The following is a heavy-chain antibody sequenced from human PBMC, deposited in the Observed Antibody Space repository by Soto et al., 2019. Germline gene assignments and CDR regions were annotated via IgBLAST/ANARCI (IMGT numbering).Heavy chain of an antibody. Sequence: QLQLQESGPGLVKPSETLSLTCTVSGGSISSSSYYWGWIRQPPGKGLEWIGSIYYSGSTYYNPSLKSQVTISVDTSKNQFSLKLSSVTAADTAVYYCARQYSYASLYYYYYYMDVWGKGTTVTVSS. CDR3: ARQYSYASLYYYYYYMDV. D-gene: IGHD5-18*01. CDR1: GGSISSSSYY. V-gene: IGHV4-39*01. CDR2: IYYSGST. J-gene: IGHJ6*03.